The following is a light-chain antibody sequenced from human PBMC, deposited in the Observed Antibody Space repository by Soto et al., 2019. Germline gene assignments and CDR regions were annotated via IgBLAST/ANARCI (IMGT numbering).Light chain of an antibody. CDR3: SSYTTSSTLV. CDR2: DVS. J-gene: IGLJ2*01. CDR1: SSDVGAYNF. V-gene: IGLV2-14*03. Sequence: QSALTQPASVSGSPGQSITISCTGTSSDVGAYNFVSWFQQLPGKAPKVLISDVSNRPSGVSNRFSGSKSGNTASLTISGLQAGDEADYYCSSYTTSSTLVFGGGTKLTVL.